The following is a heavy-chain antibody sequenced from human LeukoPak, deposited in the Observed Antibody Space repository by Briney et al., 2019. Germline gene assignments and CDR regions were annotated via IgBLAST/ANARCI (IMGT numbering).Heavy chain of an antibody. CDR2: ISPGDSDT. Sequence: HGESLKISCKVSGYSFTSNWIAWVRQMPGKGLEWMGIISPGDSDTRYSPSFQGQVTISADKSISTAYLQWSSLKASDTAMYYCATGNYASGNYYNVAFDYWGQGTLVTVSS. V-gene: IGHV5-51*01. CDR3: ATGNYASGNYYNVAFDY. J-gene: IGHJ4*02. D-gene: IGHD3-10*01. CDR1: GYSFTSNW.